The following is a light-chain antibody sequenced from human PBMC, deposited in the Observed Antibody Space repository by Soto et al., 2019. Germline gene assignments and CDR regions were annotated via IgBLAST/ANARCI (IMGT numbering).Light chain of an antibody. Sequence: EIVVTQSPATLSVSPGERATLSCRASQTVSSNLAWYQQKPGQAPRLLIYGASTRATGIPARFSGSGSGTAFTLIISSLQSEDSAVYYCQQYNHWPTFGQGTKVEIK. CDR3: QQYNHWPT. J-gene: IGKJ1*01. CDR1: QTVSSN. CDR2: GAS. V-gene: IGKV3-15*01.